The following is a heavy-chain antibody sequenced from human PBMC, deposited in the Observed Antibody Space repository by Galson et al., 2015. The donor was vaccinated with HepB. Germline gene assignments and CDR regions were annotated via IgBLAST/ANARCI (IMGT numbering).Heavy chain of an antibody. D-gene: IGHD5-24*01. CDR2: IKQDGSEK. V-gene: IGHV3-7*01. CDR3: ARIYPPPKDGYKKGSYDY. J-gene: IGHJ4*02. CDR1: GFTFSSYW. Sequence: SLRLSCAASGFTFSSYWMSWVRQAPGKGLEWVANIKQDGSEKYYVDSVKGRFTISRDNAKNSLYLQMNSLRAEDTAVYYCARIYPPPKDGYKKGSYDYWGQGTLVTVSS.